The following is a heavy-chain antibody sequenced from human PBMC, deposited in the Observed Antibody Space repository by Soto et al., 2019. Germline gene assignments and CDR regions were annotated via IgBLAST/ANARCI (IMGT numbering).Heavy chain of an antibody. Sequence: SVKVSCKASGGTFSSYAISWVRQAPGQGLEWMGGIIPIFGTANYAQKFQGRVTITADESTSTAYMELSSLRSEDTAVYYCARFVEDRHHYYYGMDVWGQGTTVTVSS. CDR3: ARFVEDRHHYYYGMDV. CDR2: IIPIFGTA. CDR1: GGTFSSYA. J-gene: IGHJ6*02. D-gene: IGHD6-6*01. V-gene: IGHV1-69*13.